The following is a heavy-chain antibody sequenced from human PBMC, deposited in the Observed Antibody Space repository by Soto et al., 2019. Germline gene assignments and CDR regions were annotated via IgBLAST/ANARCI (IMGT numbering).Heavy chain of an antibody. Sequence: PGGSLRLSCAASGFTGYYMHWVRQAPGQGLEWMGWINPNSGGTNYAQKFQGWVTMTRDTSISTAYMELNRLRSDDTAVYYCARAVRFLEWLYFDYWGQGTLVTVSS. D-gene: IGHD3-3*01. CDR3: ARAVRFLEWLYFDY. J-gene: IGHJ4*02. V-gene: IGHV1-2*04. CDR1: GFTGYY. CDR2: INPNSGGT.